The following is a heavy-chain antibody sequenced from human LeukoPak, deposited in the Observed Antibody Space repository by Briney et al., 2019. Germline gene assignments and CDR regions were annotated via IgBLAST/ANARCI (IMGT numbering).Heavy chain of an antibody. J-gene: IGHJ4*02. V-gene: IGHV3-30*19. D-gene: IGHD5-24*01. CDR3: ARSRDGYTHFDY. Sequence: GGSLRLSCAASGFTFSSYGMHWVRQAPGKGLEWVAVISYDGSNKYYADSVKGRFTISRDNSKNTLYLQMNSLRAEDTAVYYCARSRDGYTHFDYWGQGTLVTVSS. CDR1: GFTFSSYG. CDR2: ISYDGSNK.